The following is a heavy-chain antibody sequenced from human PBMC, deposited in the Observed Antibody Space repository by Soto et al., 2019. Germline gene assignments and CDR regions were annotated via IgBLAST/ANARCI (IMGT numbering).Heavy chain of an antibody. CDR2: INHSGST. CDR1: GGSFSGYY. Sequence: PSETLSLTCAVYGGSFSGYYWSWIRQPPGKGLEWIGEINHSGSTNYNPSLKSRVTISVDTSKNQFSLMLSSVTAADTAVYYCARPYGSGSYGWFDPWGQGTLVTVSS. J-gene: IGHJ5*02. V-gene: IGHV4-34*01. CDR3: ARPYGSGSYGWFDP. D-gene: IGHD3-10*01.